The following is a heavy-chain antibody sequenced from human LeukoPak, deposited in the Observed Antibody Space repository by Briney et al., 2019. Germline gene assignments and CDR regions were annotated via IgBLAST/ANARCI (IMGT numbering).Heavy chain of an antibody. Sequence: ASVKLSCKASGYTFTRYGISSVRQAPRQGLEWMGWISAYNGNTKYAQKLQARVTMTTDTSTSTAYMGLGSVRSDGTSVYYCARDLLRYCGGDCYPDYWGEGTLVTVSS. V-gene: IGHV1-18*01. D-gene: IGHD2-21*02. CDR2: ISAYNGNT. J-gene: IGHJ4*02. CDR1: GYTFTRYG. CDR3: ARDLLRYCGGDCYPDY.